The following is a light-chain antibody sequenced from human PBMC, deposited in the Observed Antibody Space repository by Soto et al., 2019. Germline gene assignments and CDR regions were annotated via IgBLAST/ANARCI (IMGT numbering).Light chain of an antibody. CDR1: SSDVGGYNY. J-gene: IGLJ2*01. V-gene: IGLV2-14*01. Sequence: QSALTQPASVSGSPGQSITVSCTGTSSDVGGYNYVSWYQQHPGKAPKLMIYDVSNRTSGVSNRFSGSKSGNTASPIISGLQAEDEAHYYCSSYTSISTVVFGGGTKVTVL. CDR2: DVS. CDR3: SSYTSISTVV.